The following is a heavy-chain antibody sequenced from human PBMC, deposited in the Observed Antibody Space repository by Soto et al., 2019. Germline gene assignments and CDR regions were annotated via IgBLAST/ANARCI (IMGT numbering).Heavy chain of an antibody. J-gene: IGHJ6*02. CDR2: IYTSGST. V-gene: IGHV4-4*07. CDR3: ARGDYSNSDYYYYYGMDV. D-gene: IGHD4-4*01. CDR1: GGSISSYY. Sequence: SATLSLTCTVSGGSISSYYWSWIRQPAGKGLEWIGRIYTSGSTNYNPSLKSRVTMSVDTSKNQFSLKLSSVTAADTAVYYCARGDYSNSDYYYYYGMDVWGQGATVTVSS.